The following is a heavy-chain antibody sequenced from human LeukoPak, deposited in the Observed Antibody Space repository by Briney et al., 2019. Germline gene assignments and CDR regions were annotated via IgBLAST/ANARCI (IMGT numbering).Heavy chain of an antibody. CDR1: GYSFTSYW. CDR3: ARGTIPIVVVTAITDAFDI. Sequence: GESLKISCKGSGYSFTSYWIGWVRQMPGKGLEWMGIIYPGDSDTRYSPSFQGQVTISADKSISTAYLQWSSLKASDTAMYYCARGTIPIVVVTAITDAFDIWGQGTMVTVSS. D-gene: IGHD2-21*02. J-gene: IGHJ3*02. CDR2: IYPGDSDT. V-gene: IGHV5-51*01.